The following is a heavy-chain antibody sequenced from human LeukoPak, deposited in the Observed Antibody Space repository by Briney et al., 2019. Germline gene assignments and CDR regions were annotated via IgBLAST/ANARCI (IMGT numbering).Heavy chain of an antibody. Sequence: SETLSLTCAVYGGSFSGYYWSWIRQPPGKGLEWIGEINHSGSTNYNPSLKSRVTISVDTSKNQFSLKLSSVTAADTAVYYCARGRVVGGMNCSSTSCHYYYGMDVWGQGTTVTVSS. D-gene: IGHD2-2*01. CDR2: INHSGST. V-gene: IGHV4-34*01. CDR3: ARGRVVGGMNCSSTSCHYYYGMDV. J-gene: IGHJ6*02. CDR1: GGSFSGYY.